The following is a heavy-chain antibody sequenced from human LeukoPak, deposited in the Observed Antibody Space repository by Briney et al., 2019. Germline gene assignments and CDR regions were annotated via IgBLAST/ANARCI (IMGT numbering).Heavy chain of an antibody. J-gene: IGHJ4*02. D-gene: IGHD3-22*01. V-gene: IGHV5-51*01. CDR3: ARAPALYYYDSSGYQYYFDY. CDR1: GYSFTSYW. CDR2: IYPGDSDT. Sequence: GESLKISCEGSGYSFTSYWIGWVRQMRGKGLEWMGIIYPGDSDTRYSPSFQGQVTISASKSISTAYLQWSSLKASDTAMYYCARAPALYYYDSSGYQYYFDYWGQGTLVTVSS.